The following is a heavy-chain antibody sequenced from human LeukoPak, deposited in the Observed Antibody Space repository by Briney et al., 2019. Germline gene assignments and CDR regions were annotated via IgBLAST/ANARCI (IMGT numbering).Heavy chain of an antibody. D-gene: IGHD2-15*01. CDR2: ISGSGGST. CDR1: GFTFSSYA. V-gene: IGHV3-23*01. CDR3: ARETIGYCSGGSCYPPGVFDY. Sequence: PGGSLRLSCAASGFTFSSYAMSWVRQAPGKGLEWVSAISGSGGSTYYADSVKGRFTISRDNSKNTLYLQMNSLRAEDTAVYYCARETIGYCSGGSCYPPGVFDYWGQGTLVTVSS. J-gene: IGHJ4*02.